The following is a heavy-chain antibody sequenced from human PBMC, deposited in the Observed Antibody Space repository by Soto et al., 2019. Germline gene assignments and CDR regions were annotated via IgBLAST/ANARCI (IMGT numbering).Heavy chain of an antibody. J-gene: IGHJ3*02. CDR3: AKDMYYYDSSGYYGGAFDI. CDR2: ISGSGGST. Sequence: EVQLLESGGGLVQPGGSLRLSCAASGFTFSSYAMSWVRQAPGKGLEWVSAISGSGGSTYYADSVKGRFTISRDNSKNTLYLQMNSLRAEDTVVYYCAKDMYYYDSSGYYGGAFDIWGQGTMVTVSS. V-gene: IGHV3-23*01. CDR1: GFTFSSYA. D-gene: IGHD3-22*01.